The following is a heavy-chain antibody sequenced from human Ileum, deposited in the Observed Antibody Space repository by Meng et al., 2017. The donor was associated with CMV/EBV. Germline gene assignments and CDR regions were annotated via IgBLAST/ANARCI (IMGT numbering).Heavy chain of an antibody. J-gene: IGHJ4*02. V-gene: IGHV3-7*01. CDR3: VTDGGGPYVSDSYN. CDR2: INQGGSEK. D-gene: IGHD2-21*02. Sequence: GGSLRLSCAASGFSFSRHWISWVRQAPGKGLEWVANINQGGSEKYYVDFVKGRFTISRDNAKSSLYLQMNTLRAEDTAVYYCVTDGGGPYVSDSYNWGQGTLVTVSS. CDR1: GFSFSRHW.